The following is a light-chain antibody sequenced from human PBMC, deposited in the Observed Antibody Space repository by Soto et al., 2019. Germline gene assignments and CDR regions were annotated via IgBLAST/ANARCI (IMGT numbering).Light chain of an antibody. Sequence: EIVLTQSPGTLSLSPGERATLSCRASQSVSSSFLAWYQQKPGQAPRLLIYAASSRATGIPDRFSGSGAGTAFTLTIRRLEPEDFEVYYCQQYGSSPAALTFGGGTKVEIK. CDR3: QQYGSSPAALT. CDR1: QSVSSSF. V-gene: IGKV3-20*01. J-gene: IGKJ4*01. CDR2: AAS.